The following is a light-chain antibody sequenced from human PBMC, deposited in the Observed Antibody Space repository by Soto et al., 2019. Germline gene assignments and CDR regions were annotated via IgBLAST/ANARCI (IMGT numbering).Light chain of an antibody. CDR1: QVINNN. V-gene: IGKV1-16*01. CDR3: QHYKAYPFT. CDR2: DAT. J-gene: IGKJ3*01. Sequence: DIQITQSPSSVSASVGDRVIITCRASQVINNNLGWFQQKPGKAPKSLIYDATSLQNGVPSRFSGSGSGTEFTLTSNNLQPEDFATYYCQHYKAYPFTFGPGTTVDIK.